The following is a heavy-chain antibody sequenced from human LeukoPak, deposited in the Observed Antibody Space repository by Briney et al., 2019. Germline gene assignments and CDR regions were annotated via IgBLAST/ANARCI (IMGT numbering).Heavy chain of an antibody. V-gene: IGHV4-39*01. D-gene: IGHD3-22*01. CDR1: GGSISSSSHY. Sequence: SETLSLTCTVSGGSISSSSHYWGWIRQPPGKGLEWIGSIYYSGSTYYNPSLKSRVTISVDTSKNQFSLKLSSVTAADTAVYYCARLREWSSGPSFDYWGQGTLVTVSS. CDR3: ARLREWSSGPSFDY. J-gene: IGHJ4*02. CDR2: IYYSGST.